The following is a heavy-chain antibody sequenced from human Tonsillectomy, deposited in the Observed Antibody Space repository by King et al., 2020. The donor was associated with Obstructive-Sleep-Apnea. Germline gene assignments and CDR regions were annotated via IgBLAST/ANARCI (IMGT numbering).Heavy chain of an antibody. D-gene: IGHD7-27*01. Sequence: VQLVESGGGLVQPGGSLRLSCAASGFTFSSYWMHWVRQAPGKGLVWVSRINSDGNTTSYADSVKGRFTISRDNAKNTLYLQVNSLRAEDTAVYYCARAKLGYFDYWGQGTLVTVSS. V-gene: IGHV3-74*01. CDR2: INSDGNTT. CDR1: GFTFSSYW. J-gene: IGHJ4*02. CDR3: ARAKLGYFDY.